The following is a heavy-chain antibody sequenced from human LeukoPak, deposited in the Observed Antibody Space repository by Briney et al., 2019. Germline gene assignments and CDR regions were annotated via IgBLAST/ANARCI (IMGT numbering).Heavy chain of an antibody. Sequence: PGGSLRLSCAAPGFTSSRYWMSWVPQAPGKGLEWVAHIKQVEGTKYYVDSVESRFTISRGYAKNSLYLQMNSLRAEDTTVYYCARVVCSSGYYYYYYYYMDVWGKGTTIAVSS. CDR2: IKQVEGTK. CDR3: ARVVCSSGYYYYYYYYMDV. J-gene: IGHJ6*03. D-gene: IGHD3-22*01. V-gene: IGHV3-7*01. CDR1: GFTSSRYW.